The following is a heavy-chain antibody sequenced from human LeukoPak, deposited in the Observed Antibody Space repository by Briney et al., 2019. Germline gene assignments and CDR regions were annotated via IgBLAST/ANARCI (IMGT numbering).Heavy chain of an antibody. CDR3: ARESAGIGMDV. J-gene: IGHJ6*02. CDR1: GGSISSYY. CDR2: IYYSGST. V-gene: IGHV4-59*01. D-gene: IGHD1-1*01. Sequence: SETLSLTCTVSGGSISSYYWSWIRQPPGKGLEWIGYIYYSGSTNYNPSLKSRVTISVDTSKNQFSLKLSSVTAADTAVYYRARESAGIGMDVWGQGTTVTVSS.